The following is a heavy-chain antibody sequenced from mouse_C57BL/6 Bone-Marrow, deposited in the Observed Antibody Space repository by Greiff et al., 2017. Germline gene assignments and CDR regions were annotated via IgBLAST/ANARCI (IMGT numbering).Heavy chain of an antibody. CDR2: ISDGGSYT. J-gene: IGHJ3*01. V-gene: IGHV5-4*03. Sequence: EVKLEESGGGLVKPGGSLKLSCAASGFTFSSYAMSWVRQTPEKRLEWVATISDGGSYTYYPDNVKGRFTISRDNAKNNLYLQMSHLKSEDTAMYYCARAIYDYDEETWFAYWGQGTLVTVSA. CDR3: ARAIYDYDEETWFAY. D-gene: IGHD2-4*01. CDR1: GFTFSSYA.